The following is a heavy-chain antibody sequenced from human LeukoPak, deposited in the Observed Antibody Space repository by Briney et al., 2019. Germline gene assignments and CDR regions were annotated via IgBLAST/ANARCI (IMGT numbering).Heavy chain of an antibody. CDR2: ISPPGDIT. CDR1: GFHFSTHG. V-gene: IGHV3-23*01. Sequence: GGSLRLSCAASGFHFSTHGMNWVRQAPGKGLEWVSGISPPGDITYYADSVMGRSTISRDNRKNTVSLQMNSLRAEDTAVYYCARLSIIYYDSSGYPDYWGQGTLVTVSS. CDR3: ARLSIIYYDSSGYPDY. D-gene: IGHD3-22*01. J-gene: IGHJ4*02.